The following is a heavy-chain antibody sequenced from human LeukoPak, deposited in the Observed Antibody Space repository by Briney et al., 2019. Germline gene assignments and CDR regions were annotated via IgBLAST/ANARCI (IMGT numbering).Heavy chain of an antibody. J-gene: IGHJ4*02. CDR2: IYYSGST. D-gene: IGHD3-22*01. Sequence: SETLSLTCTVSGGSISSGGYYWSWIRQPPGKGLEWIGYIYYSGSTYYNPSLKSRLTISVDTSKNQFSLKLSSVTAADTAVYYCALGSYDSSGYYLDYWGQGTLVTVSS. CDR1: GGSISSGGYY. CDR3: ALGSYDSSGYYLDY. V-gene: IGHV4-30-4*08.